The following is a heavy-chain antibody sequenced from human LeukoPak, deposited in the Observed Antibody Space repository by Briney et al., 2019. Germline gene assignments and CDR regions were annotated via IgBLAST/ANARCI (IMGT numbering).Heavy chain of an antibody. CDR2: INHSGSI. V-gene: IGHV4-34*01. CDR3: AIGPRSQGWYFDL. J-gene: IGHJ2*01. Sequence: PSETLSLTCAVYGGSFSGYCWSWIRQPPGKGLEWIGEINHSGSINYNPSLKSRVTISVHTSMNQFSLNRRSVTAADAAFYYCAIGPRSQGWYFDLWGRGTLVTVSS. CDR1: GGSFSGYC.